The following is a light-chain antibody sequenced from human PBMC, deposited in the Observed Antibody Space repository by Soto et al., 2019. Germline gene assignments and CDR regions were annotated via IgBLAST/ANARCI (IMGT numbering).Light chain of an antibody. CDR3: QQRSNWQWT. CDR2: DAS. CDR1: QSFSSY. J-gene: IGKJ1*01. V-gene: IGKV3-11*01. Sequence: EIVLTQSPATLSLSPGERATLSCRASQSFSSYLAWYQQKPGQAPRLLIYDASNRATGIPARFSGSGSGTDFSLTISSLAPEDFAVYYWQQRSNWQWTFGQGTKVEIK.